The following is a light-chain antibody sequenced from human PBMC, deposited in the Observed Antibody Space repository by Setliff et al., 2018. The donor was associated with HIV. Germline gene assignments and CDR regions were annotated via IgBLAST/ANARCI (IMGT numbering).Light chain of an antibody. CDR3: QVWDSSSDLHVV. J-gene: IGLJ2*01. V-gene: IGLV3-21*04. Sequence: SSELTQPPSVSVAPGKTASITCGGNNIGSKSVYWYQQKPGQAPVLVISYNSDRPSGTPERFSGSNSGNTATLTISRVEAGDEADYYCQVWDSSSDLHVVFGGGTQLTVL. CDR2: YNS. CDR1: NIGSKS.